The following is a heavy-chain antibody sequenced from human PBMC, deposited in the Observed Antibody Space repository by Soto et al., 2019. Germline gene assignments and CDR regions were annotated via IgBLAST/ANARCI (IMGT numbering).Heavy chain of an antibody. D-gene: IGHD2-15*01. Sequence: GASVKVSCKASGGTFSSYAISWVRQAPGQGLEWMGGIIPIFSTANYAQKFQGRVTITADESTSTAYMELSSLRSEDTAVYYCAREGVGYCSGGSCYSRDGMDVWGQGTTVTSP. CDR1: GGTFSSYA. V-gene: IGHV1-69*13. CDR2: IIPIFSTA. CDR3: AREGVGYCSGGSCYSRDGMDV. J-gene: IGHJ6*02.